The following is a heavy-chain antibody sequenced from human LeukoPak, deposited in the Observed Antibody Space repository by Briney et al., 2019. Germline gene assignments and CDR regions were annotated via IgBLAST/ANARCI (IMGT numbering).Heavy chain of an antibody. J-gene: IGHJ5*02. V-gene: IGHV3-21*01. CDR1: GFTFSSYS. CDR2: ISSSSSYI. Sequence: PGGSLRPSCAASGFTFSSYSMNWVRQAPGKGLEWVSSISSSSSYIYYADSVKGRFTISRDNAKNSLYLQMNSLRAEDTAVYYCARDTIAAAVWFDPWGQGTLVTVSS. D-gene: IGHD6-13*01. CDR3: ARDTIAAAVWFDP.